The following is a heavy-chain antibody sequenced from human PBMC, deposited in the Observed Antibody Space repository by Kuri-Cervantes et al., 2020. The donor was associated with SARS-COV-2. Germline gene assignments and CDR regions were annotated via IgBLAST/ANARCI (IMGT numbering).Heavy chain of an antibody. CDR1: GGSISGYY. CDR2: VYSSGGT. CDR3: AREGVRYYDSSGYYYDYYYGMDV. V-gene: IGHV4-4*07. J-gene: IGHJ6*02. D-gene: IGHD3-22*01. Sequence: SETLSLTCTLSGGSISGYYWSWIRQSAGKGLEFIGRVYSSGGTNYNPSLESRVTMSIDTAKNQVSLRLTSVTAADTAVYYCAREGVRYYDSSGYYYDYYYGMDVWGQGTTVTVSS.